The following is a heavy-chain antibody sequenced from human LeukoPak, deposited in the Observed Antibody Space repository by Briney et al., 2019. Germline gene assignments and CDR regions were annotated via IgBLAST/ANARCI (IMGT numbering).Heavy chain of an antibody. Sequence: PGGSLRLSCAASGFTFSSYSMNWVRQAPGKGLEWVSSISSSSSYIYYADSVKGRFTISRDNAKNSLYLQMNSLRAEDTAVYYCARDGDSSSSGGWFDPWGQGTLVTVSS. J-gene: IGHJ5*02. CDR2: ISSSSSYI. D-gene: IGHD6-6*01. CDR3: ARDGDSSSSGGWFDP. V-gene: IGHV3-21*01. CDR1: GFTFSSYS.